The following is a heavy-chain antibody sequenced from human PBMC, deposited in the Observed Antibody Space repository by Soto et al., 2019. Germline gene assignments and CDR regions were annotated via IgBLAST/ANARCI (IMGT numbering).Heavy chain of an antibody. D-gene: IGHD3-22*01. J-gene: IGHJ5*02. CDR2: IWYDDTNK. V-gene: IGHV3-33*01. Sequence: GGSLRLSCAASGFTFSSYGMHWVRQAPGKGLEWVAIIWYDDTNKYYADTVKGRFTISRDNSKNTLYLQMNSLRADDTAVYYCARNGDSSDYRGWFDPWGQGTLVTVSS. CDR3: ARNGDSSDYRGWFDP. CDR1: GFTFSSYG.